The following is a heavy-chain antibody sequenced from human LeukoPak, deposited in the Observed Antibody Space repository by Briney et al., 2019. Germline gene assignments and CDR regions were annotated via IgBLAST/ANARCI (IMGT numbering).Heavy chain of an antibody. Sequence: SVNVSCKASGGTFSSYAISWVRQAPGQGLEWMGRIIPIFGIANYAQKFQGRVTITADKSTSTAYMELSRLRSEDTAVYYCARDDGGNSEFDYWGQGTLVTVSS. J-gene: IGHJ4*02. CDR1: GGTFSSYA. V-gene: IGHV1-69*04. CDR3: ARDDGGNSEFDY. CDR2: IIPIFGIA. D-gene: IGHD4-23*01.